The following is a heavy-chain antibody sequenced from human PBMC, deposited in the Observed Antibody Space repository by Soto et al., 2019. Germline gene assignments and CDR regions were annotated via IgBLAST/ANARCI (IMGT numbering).Heavy chain of an antibody. CDR3: AGGAVSYFDY. J-gene: IGHJ4*02. CDR2: ISYDGSNK. V-gene: IGHV3-30-3*01. D-gene: IGHD2-21*01. CDR1: GFTFSSYA. Sequence: QVQLVESGGGVVQPGRSLRLSCAASGFTFSSYAMHWVRQAPGKGLEWVAVISYDGSNKYYADSVKGRFTISRDNSKNTLYLPMNSLRAEDTAVYYCAGGAVSYFDYWGQGTLVTVSS.